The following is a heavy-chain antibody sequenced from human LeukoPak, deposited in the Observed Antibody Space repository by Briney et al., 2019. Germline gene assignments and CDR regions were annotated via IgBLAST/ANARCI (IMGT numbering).Heavy chain of an antibody. D-gene: IGHD6-13*01. CDR1: GFTFSSYA. V-gene: IGHV3-30*04. CDR2: ISYDGSNK. J-gene: IGHJ4*02. CDR3: ARDKRYSSSWYPHYYFDY. Sequence: GGSLRLSCAASGFTFSSYAMHWVRQAPGKGLEWVAVISYDGSNKYYADSVKGRFTISRDNSKNTLYLQMNSLRAEDTAVYYCARDKRYSSSWYPHYYFDYWGQGTLVTVSS.